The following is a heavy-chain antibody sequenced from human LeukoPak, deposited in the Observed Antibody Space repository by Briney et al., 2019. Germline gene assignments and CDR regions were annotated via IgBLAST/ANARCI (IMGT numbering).Heavy chain of an antibody. J-gene: IGHJ4*02. V-gene: IGHV3-7*01. CDR3: ARGAYYDFWSGYFGLYYFDY. D-gene: IGHD3-3*01. Sequence: PGGSLRLSCAASGFTFSSYWMSWVRQAPGKGLEWVANIKQDGSEKYYVDSVKGRFTISRDNAKNSLYLQMNSLRAEDTAVYYCARGAYYDFWSGYFGLYYFDYWGQGTLVTVSS. CDR1: GFTFSSYW. CDR2: IKQDGSEK.